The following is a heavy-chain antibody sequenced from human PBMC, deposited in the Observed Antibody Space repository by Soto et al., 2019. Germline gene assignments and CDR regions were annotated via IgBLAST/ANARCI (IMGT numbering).Heavy chain of an antibody. CDR3: AKNPSYCSSTSCYYFVY. V-gene: IGHV3-23*01. CDR2: ISGSGGST. D-gene: IGHD2-2*01. CDR1: GFTFSSYA. Sequence: GGSLRLSCAASGFTFSSYAMSWVRQAPGKGLEWVSAISGSGGSTYYADSVKGRFTISRDNSKNTLYLQMNSLRAEDTAVYYCAKNPSYCSSTSCYYFVYWGQGTLVSVSS. J-gene: IGHJ4*02.